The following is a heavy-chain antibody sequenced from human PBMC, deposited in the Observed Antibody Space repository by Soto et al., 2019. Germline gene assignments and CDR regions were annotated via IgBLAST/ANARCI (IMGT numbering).Heavy chain of an antibody. CDR2: ISGSGGST. CDR3: AKEGQQLSYYYYGMDV. D-gene: IGHD6-13*01. Sequence: GSLRLSCAASGFTFSSYAMSWVRQAPGKGLEWVSAISGSGGSTYYADSVKGRFTISRDNSKNTLYLQMNSLRAEDTAVYYCAKEGQQLSYYYYGMDVWGQGTTVTVS. V-gene: IGHV3-23*01. J-gene: IGHJ6*02. CDR1: GFTFSSYA.